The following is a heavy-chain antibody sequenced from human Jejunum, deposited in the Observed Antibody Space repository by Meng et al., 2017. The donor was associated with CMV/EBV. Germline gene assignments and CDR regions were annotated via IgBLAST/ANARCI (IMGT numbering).Heavy chain of an antibody. V-gene: IGHV3-53*01. CDR3: ATLNYGSGSSSDY. J-gene: IGHJ4*02. D-gene: IGHD3-10*01. CDR2: IYSGGST. CDR1: GFTVSSNY. Sequence: EVRRVESGGGLIQPGGSLRLSCAASGFTVSSNYMSWVRQAPGKGLEWVSVIYSGGSTYYADSVKGRFTISRDNSKNTLYLQMNSLRVEDTAVYYCATLNYGSGSSSDYWGQGTLVTVSS.